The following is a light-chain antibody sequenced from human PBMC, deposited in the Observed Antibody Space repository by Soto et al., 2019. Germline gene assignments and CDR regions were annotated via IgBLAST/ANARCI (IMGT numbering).Light chain of an antibody. CDR1: ERLSSVY. J-gene: IGKJ5*01. Sequence: EIVLTQSPGTLSLSPGERATLSCRASERLSSVYLAWYQQRPGQPPRLLIYGASNRATGIPDRFSGSGSGTDFTLIINRLEPEDVAIYYCQQYAGSRRITFGQGTRL. CDR3: QQYAGSRRIT. CDR2: GAS. V-gene: IGKV3-20*01.